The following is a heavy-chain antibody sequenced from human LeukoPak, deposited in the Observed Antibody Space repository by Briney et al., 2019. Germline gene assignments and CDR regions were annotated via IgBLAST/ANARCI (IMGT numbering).Heavy chain of an antibody. CDR3: ARERNYYDSSFDY. Sequence: PGGSLRLSCTASGLTFSTSGFNWVRQAPGKGLEWVSYISSSGSTIYYADSVKGRFTISRDNAKNSLYLQMNSLRAEDTAVYYCARERNYYDSSFDYWGQGTLVTVSS. CDR1: GLTFSTSG. J-gene: IGHJ4*02. D-gene: IGHD3-22*01. V-gene: IGHV3-48*04. CDR2: ISSSGSTI.